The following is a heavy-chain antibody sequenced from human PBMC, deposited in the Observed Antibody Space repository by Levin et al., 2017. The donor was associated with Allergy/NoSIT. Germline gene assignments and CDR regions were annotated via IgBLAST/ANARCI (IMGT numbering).Heavy chain of an antibody. CDR2: IYYSGST. V-gene: IGHV4-39*01. CDR1: GGSISSSRYY. D-gene: IGHD3-10*01. CDR3: ASPSGTGWFDP. J-gene: IGHJ5*02. Sequence: SETLSLTFTVSGGSISSSRYYWGWIRQPPGKGLEWIGSIYYSGSTYYNPSLKSRVTISVDTSKNQFSLKLSSVTAADTAVYYCASPSGTGWFDPWGQGTLVTVSS.